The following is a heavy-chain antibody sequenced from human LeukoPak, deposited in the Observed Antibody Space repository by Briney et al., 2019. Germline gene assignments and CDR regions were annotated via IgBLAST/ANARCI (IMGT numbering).Heavy chain of an antibody. CDR3: ARDADGLGGAGGFDI. J-gene: IGHJ3*02. CDR1: GFTFSSYG. Sequence: GGSLRLSCAASGFTFSSYGMHWVRQAPGKGLEWVAVIWYDGSNKYYADSVKGRFTISRDNSKNTLYLQMNSLRVEDTAVYYCARDADGLGGAGGFDIGGQGTRVTVSS. D-gene: IGHD3-10*01. V-gene: IGHV3-33*01. CDR2: IWYDGSNK.